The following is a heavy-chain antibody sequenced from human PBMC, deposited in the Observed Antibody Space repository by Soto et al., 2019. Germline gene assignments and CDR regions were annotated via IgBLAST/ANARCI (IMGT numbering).Heavy chain of an antibody. Sequence: AAGCKCSDYGVSWIRKAKGKGLEWVSLISATGGGTYYADSVKGRFTISRDNSHNTLYLQVHSLTAEDTAVYYCAKDRRAGGNSAFYFDFWGQGAQVTVSS. CDR1: GCKCSDYG. V-gene: IGHV3-23*01. D-gene: IGHD3-16*01. CDR2: ISATGGGT. J-gene: IGHJ4*02. CDR3: AKDRRAGGNSAFYFDF.